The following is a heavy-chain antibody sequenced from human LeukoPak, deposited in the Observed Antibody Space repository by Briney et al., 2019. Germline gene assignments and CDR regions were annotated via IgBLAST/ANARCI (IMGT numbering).Heavy chain of an antibody. CDR3: STTGTMFRYYFDY. CDR2: INPNSGGT. J-gene: IGHJ4*02. V-gene: IGHV1-2*02. CDR1: GYTFTGYY. Sequence: ASVKVSCKASGYTFTGYYMHWVRPAPGQGLAWMGWINPNSGGTNYAQKFQGRVTMTRDTSISTAYMELSRLRSDDTAVYYCSTTGTMFRYYFDYWGQGTLVTVSS. D-gene: IGHD1-1*01.